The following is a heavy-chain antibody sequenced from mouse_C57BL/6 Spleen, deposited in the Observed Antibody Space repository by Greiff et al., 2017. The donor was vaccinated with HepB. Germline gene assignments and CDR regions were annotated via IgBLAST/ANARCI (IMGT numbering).Heavy chain of an antibody. J-gene: IGHJ4*01. CDR2: IYPGSGST. CDR3: ALLLPPMDY. CDR1: GYTFTSYW. Sequence: VQLQQSGAELVKPGASVKMSCKASGYTFTSYWITWVKQRPGQGLEWIGDIYPGSGSTNYNEKFKSKATLTVDTSSSTAYMQLSSLTSEDYAVYYCALLLPPMDYWGQRTSVTVSS. V-gene: IGHV1-55*01. D-gene: IGHD2-10*01.